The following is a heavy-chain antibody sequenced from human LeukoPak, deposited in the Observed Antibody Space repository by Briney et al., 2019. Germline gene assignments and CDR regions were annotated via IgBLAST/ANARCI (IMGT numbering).Heavy chain of an antibody. D-gene: IGHD7-27*01. V-gene: IGHV1-69*05. J-gene: IGHJ3*02. CDR3: ARSRKNWGFDHDAFDI. CDR1: GYTLTELS. Sequence: SVKVSCKVSGYTLTELSMHWVRQAPGQGLEWMGRIIPIFGTANYAQKFQGRVTITTDESTSTAYMELSSLRSEDTAVYYCARSRKNWGFDHDAFDIWGQGTMVTVSS. CDR2: IIPIFGTA.